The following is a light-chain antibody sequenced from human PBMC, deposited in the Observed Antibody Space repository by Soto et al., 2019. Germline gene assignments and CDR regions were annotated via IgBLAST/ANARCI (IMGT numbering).Light chain of an antibody. Sequence: EIVMTQSPATLSVSPGERATLSCRASQSVSGNLAWYQQKPGQAPRLLIYAASTMTTGIPARFTGSGSGTEFTLTISSLQSEDFAVYYFQQYNNRPRTFGQGTKVEI. CDR1: QSVSGN. CDR3: QQYNNRPRT. J-gene: IGKJ1*01. CDR2: AAS. V-gene: IGKV3-15*01.